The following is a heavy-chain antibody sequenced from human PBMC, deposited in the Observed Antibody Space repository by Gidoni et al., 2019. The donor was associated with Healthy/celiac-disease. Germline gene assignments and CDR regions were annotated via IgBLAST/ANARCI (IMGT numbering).Heavy chain of an antibody. D-gene: IGHD2-15*01. CDR1: GCSISSSSYY. Sequence: QLQLQESGPGLVKPSETLSLTCTVPGCSISSSSYYWGWIRQPPGKGVEWIGSIYYSGSTYYNPSLKSRVTISVDTSKNQFSLKLSSLTAADTAVYYCASTTGGSGPDAFDIWGQGTMVTVSS. J-gene: IGHJ3*02. V-gene: IGHV4-39*01. CDR2: IYYSGST. CDR3: ASTTGGSGPDAFDI.